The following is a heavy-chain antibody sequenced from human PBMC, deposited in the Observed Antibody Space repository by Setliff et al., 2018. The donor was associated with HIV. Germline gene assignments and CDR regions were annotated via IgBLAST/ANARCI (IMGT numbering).Heavy chain of an antibody. CDR1: GGSISSGTYY. V-gene: IGHV4-61*09. Sequence: SETLSLTCTVSGGSISSGTYYWSWIRQPAGKGLEWIGHIYSTGNTNYNSSLKSRVTMSIETSKNQLSLKLTSVTAADTAVYYCARDDDKLFDYWGQGALVTVSS. J-gene: IGHJ4*02. CDR2: IYSTGNT. CDR3: ARDDDKLFDY. D-gene: IGHD3-22*01.